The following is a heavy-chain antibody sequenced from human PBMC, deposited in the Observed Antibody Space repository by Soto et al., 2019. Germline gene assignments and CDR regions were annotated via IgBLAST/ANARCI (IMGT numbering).Heavy chain of an antibody. J-gene: IGHJ4*02. CDR2: IYYSGTT. D-gene: IGHD3-22*01. CDR3: ARALNLYYYDTSGVYFDS. CDR1: GGSISGYF. Sequence: PSDTLSLTCTVSGGSISGYFWSWIRQPPGKGLEWIGYIYYSGTTNYNPSLKSRVTISLDTSKNQFSLKLSSVSAADTAVYFCARALNLYYYDTSGVYFDSWGQGTLVTVSS. V-gene: IGHV4-59*01.